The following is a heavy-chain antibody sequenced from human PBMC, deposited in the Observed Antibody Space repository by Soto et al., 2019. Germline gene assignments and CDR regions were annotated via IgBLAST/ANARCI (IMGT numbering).Heavy chain of an antibody. D-gene: IGHD4-17*01. Sequence: WGSLRLSCAASGFIFSTYAMNWVRQAPGKGLEWVSAISSSGDSTYYAESVRGRFTISRDNSINTLYLQMSRLRTEDTAIYYCAHPRGYGVFDAVDIWGQGTMVTVSS. V-gene: IGHV3-23*01. CDR2: ISSSGDST. CDR1: GFIFSTYA. CDR3: AHPRGYGVFDAVDI. J-gene: IGHJ3*02.